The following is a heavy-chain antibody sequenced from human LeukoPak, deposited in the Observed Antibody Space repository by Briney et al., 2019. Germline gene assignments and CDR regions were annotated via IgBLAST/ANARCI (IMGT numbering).Heavy chain of an antibody. D-gene: IGHD3-3*01. CDR2: IKQDGSEK. J-gene: IGHJ4*02. Sequence: GGSLRLSCAASGFTFSSYWMSWVRQAPGKGLEWVANIKQDGSEKYYVDSVKGRFTISRDNAKNSLYLQMNSLRAEDTAVYYCARGRDDFWSGSPDYWGQGTLVTVSS. CDR1: GFTFSSYW. V-gene: IGHV3-7*01. CDR3: ARGRDDFWSGSPDY.